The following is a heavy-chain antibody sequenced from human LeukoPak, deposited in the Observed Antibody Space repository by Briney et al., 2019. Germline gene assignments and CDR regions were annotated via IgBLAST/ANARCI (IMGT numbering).Heavy chain of an antibody. CDR2: IYNSGST. CDR1: GGSVSSDTYY. V-gene: IGHV4-61*01. CDR3: ASGYCGSTSCYGVFDY. J-gene: IGHJ4*02. D-gene: IGHD2-2*03. Sequence: SETLSLTCTVSGGSVSSDTYYWSWIRQPPGKGLEWIGYIYNSGSTNYNPSLKSRVTISVDTSKDQFSLRLSSVTAADTAVYYCASGYCGSTSCYGVFDYWGQGTLVTVSS.